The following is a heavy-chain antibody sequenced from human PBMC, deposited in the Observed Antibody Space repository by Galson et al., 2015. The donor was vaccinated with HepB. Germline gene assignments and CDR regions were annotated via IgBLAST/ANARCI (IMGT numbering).Heavy chain of an antibody. J-gene: IGHJ6*02. CDR2: ISAYNGNT. D-gene: IGHD2-15*01. V-gene: IGHV1-18*01. CDR3: AREGSRRGNGHCSGGSCYSNYYYGMDV. CDR1: GYTFTSYG. Sequence: SVKVSCKASGYTFTSYGISWVRQAPGQGLEWMGWISAYNGNTNYAQKLQGRVTMTTDTSTSTAYMELRSLRSDDTAVYYCAREGSRRGNGHCSGGSCYSNYYYGMDVWGQGTTVTVSS.